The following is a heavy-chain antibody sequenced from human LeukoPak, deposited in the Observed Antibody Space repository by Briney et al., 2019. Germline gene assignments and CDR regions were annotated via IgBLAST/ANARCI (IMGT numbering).Heavy chain of an antibody. CDR1: GYSFTGYY. J-gene: IGHJ4*02. V-gene: IGHV1-2*02. Sequence: GASVKVSCKASGYSFTGYYMHWVRQAPGQGLEWMGWINTSSGGTNFAQKFQGRVTMTRDTSITTAYMELSSLRSDDTAVYYCGRDREGIDYWGQGTLVTVSS. CDR3: GRDREGIDY. D-gene: IGHD3-10*01. CDR2: INTSSGGT.